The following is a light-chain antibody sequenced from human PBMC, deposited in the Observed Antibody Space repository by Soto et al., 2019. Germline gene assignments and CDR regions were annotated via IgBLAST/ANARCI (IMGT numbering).Light chain of an antibody. J-gene: IGLJ1*01. V-gene: IGLV2-11*01. CDR2: DVS. CDR3: CSYAVSYMFYV. Sequence: QSALTQPRSVSGSPGQSVTISCTGTSSDVGGYNYVSWYQQHPGKAPKLMIYDVSKRPSGVPDRFSGSKSGNAASLTISGLQAEDEADYYCCSYAVSYMFYVFGTGTKVTVL. CDR1: SSDVGGYNY.